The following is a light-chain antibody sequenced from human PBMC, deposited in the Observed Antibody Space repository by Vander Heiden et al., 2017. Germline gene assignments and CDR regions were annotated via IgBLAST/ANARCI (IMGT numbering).Light chain of an antibody. CDR2: QDS. CDR3: QAWHRRTAKV. V-gene: IGLV3-1*01. J-gene: IGLJ1*01. Sequence: SYELTPPPSVSVSPGQTASITCSGDKLGDKYACWYQQKPGQSPGLVIYQDSKRPSGIPERFSGSNSGNTATLTISGTQAMDEADYYCQAWHRRTAKVFGTGTKLTVL. CDR1: KLGDKY.